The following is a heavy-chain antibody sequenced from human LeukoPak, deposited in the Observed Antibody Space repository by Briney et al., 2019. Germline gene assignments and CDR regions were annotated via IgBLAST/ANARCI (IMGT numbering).Heavy chain of an antibody. D-gene: IGHD3-10*01. V-gene: IGHV3-30*18. Sequence: PGGSLRVSCAASGFTFSSYGMHWVRQAPGKGLEWVAVISYDGSNKYYADSVKGRFTISRDNSKNTLYLQMNSLRAEDTAVYYCANYGSGSIDSNWFHPWGQGTLVTVSS. CDR3: ANYGSGSIDSNWFHP. CDR2: ISYDGSNK. J-gene: IGHJ5*02. CDR1: GFTFSSYG.